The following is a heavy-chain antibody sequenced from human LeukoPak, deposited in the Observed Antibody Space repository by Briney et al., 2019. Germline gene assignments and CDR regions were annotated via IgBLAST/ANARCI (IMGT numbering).Heavy chain of an antibody. CDR2: INPSGGST. CDR3: ARDSIARSSWNYNWFDP. J-gene: IGHJ5*02. Sequence: ASGKLCSKPSLYTLSTYYMHSGAQAPGHRRKWRRIINPSGGSTSNAQKFQGRVTMTRDTSTSTVYMELSSLRSEDTAVYYCARDSIARSSWNYNWFDPWGQGTLVTVSS. V-gene: IGHV1-46*01. CDR1: LYTLSTYY. D-gene: IGHD6-13*01.